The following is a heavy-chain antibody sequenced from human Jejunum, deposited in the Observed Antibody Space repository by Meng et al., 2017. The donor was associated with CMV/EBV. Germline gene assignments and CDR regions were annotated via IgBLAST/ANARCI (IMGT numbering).Heavy chain of an antibody. J-gene: IGHJ4*02. D-gene: IGHD5-12*01. V-gene: IGHV3-33*06. CDR1: GFTFSIYG. CDR2: IWSDGTNT. CDR3: AKEGVNSGYAIDY. Sequence: SGFTFSIYGMHWVRQAPGKGLEWVAVIWSDGTNTYYGDSMKGRFTISRDNSKNTLYLQMNSLRVEDTAVYYCAKEGVNSGYAIDYWGQGTLVTVSS.